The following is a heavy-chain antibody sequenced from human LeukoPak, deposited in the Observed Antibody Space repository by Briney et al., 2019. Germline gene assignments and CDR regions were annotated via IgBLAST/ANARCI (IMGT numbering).Heavy chain of an antibody. J-gene: IGHJ4*02. CDR3: ARFDRDGYNLDY. CDR2: IYYTGST. D-gene: IGHD5-24*01. Sequence: ASETLSLMCTVSGGSISGYYWTWIRQPPGKGLEWIGYIYYTGSTNYNPSLKSRVTISVDTSKNQFSLNLSSVTAADTALYYCARFDRDGYNLDYWGQGTLVTVSS. V-gene: IGHV4-59*01. CDR1: GGSISGYY.